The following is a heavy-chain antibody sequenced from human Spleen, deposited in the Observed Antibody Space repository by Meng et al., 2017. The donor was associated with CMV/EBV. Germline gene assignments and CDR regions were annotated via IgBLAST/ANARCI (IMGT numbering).Heavy chain of an antibody. J-gene: IGHJ4*02. CDR1: GYTFTGYY. V-gene: IGHV1-2*02. CDR2: INPNSGGT. D-gene: IGHD3-9*01. CDR3: ATLDILTGYYSLDY. Sequence: VQRVQSGGEVKKPGASVKVSCKASGYTFTGYYMHWVRQAPGQRLEWMGWINPNSGGTNYAQKFQGRVTMTRDTSISTAYMELSRLRSDDTAVYYCATLDILTGYYSLDYWGQGTLVTVSS.